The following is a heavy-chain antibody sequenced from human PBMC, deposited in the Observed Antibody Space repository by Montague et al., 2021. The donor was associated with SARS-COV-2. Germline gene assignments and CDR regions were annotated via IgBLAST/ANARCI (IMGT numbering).Heavy chain of an antibody. J-gene: IGHJ5*02. CDR2: IYYSGST. D-gene: IGHD1-7*01. V-gene: IGHV4-39*01. CDR3: ARGLYNWNYEHWFDT. CDR1: GGSVGSSHYY. Sequence: SETLSLTCTVSGGSVGSSHYYWAWIRQPPGKGLEWIATIYYSGSTYYXXXPRSRVTIDVDASTNQFSLKLHSVTTADTAVYFCARGLYNWNYEHWFDTWGQGTLVTVSS.